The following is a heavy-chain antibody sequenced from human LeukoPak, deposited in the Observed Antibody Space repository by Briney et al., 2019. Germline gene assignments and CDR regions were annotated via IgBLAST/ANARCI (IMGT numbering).Heavy chain of an antibody. Sequence: ASVKVSCKASGYTFTSYAMNWVRQAPGQGLEWMGWISAHNGNTNYAQSLQGRVTMTTDTSTSTVYMEMRSLTSDDTAVYYCARDLDQYNGRFGGFGHDFWGQGTLVTVSS. V-gene: IGHV1-18*01. CDR1: GYTFTSYA. J-gene: IGHJ4*02. CDR3: ARDLDQYNGRFGGFGHDF. D-gene: IGHD3-10*01. CDR2: ISAHNGNT.